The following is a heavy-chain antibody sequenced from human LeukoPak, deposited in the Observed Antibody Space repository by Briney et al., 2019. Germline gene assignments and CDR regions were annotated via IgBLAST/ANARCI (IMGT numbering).Heavy chain of an antibody. V-gene: IGHV3-21*04. D-gene: IGHD3-16*01. CDR1: GFTFSSYS. CDR3: AKSSEASSAGGGDY. J-gene: IGHJ4*02. CDR2: ISSSSSYI. Sequence: GGSLRLSCAASGFTFSSYSMNWVRQAPGKGLEWVSSISSSSSYIYYADSVKGRFTISRDNSKNTLYLQMNSLRAEDTAVYYCAKSSEASSAGGGDYWGQGTLVTVSS.